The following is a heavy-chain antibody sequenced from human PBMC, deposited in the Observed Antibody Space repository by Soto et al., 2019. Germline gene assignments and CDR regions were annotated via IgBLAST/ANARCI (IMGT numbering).Heavy chain of an antibody. Sequence: EVQLVESGGGLLQPGGSLRLSCAVSGSTFSNDWMHWVRQAPGKGLVWVSHINSDGSSTNYADFVKGRFTIARDNAKNTVYLQMHSLRAEDTAVYYCARDRSYSLDVWGQGTKVTVSS. CDR2: INSDGSST. V-gene: IGHV3-74*01. CDR3: ARDRSYSLDV. CDR1: GSTFSNDW. J-gene: IGHJ6*02.